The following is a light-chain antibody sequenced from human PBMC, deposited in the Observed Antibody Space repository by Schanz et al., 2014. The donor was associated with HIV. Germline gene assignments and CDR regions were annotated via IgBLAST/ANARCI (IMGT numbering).Light chain of an antibody. CDR2: GNN. V-gene: IGLV1-44*01. J-gene: IGLJ2*01. CDR1: ASNIGHNY. Sequence: QSVLTQPPSVSAAPGQRVTISCSGSASNIGHNYVSWFQQFPGTAPKLLIYGNNNRPSGIPDRFSGSKSDTSASLAISGLQSEDEADYYCAAWDVNLNGPVFGGGTKLTVL. CDR3: AAWDVNLNGPV.